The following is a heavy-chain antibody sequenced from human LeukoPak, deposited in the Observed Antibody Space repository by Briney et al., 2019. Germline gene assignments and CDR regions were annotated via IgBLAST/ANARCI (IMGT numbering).Heavy chain of an antibody. Sequence: GGSLRLSCAASGFTFSIYAMSWVRQAPGKGLEWVSAISGSGGSTYYADSVKGRFTISRDISKNMVYLQMSSLRAEDTGVYYCAKGGLLDVWGQGTLVIVSS. CDR2: ISGSGGST. D-gene: IGHD3-10*01. CDR1: GFTFSIYA. CDR3: AKGGLLDV. J-gene: IGHJ4*02. V-gene: IGHV3-23*01.